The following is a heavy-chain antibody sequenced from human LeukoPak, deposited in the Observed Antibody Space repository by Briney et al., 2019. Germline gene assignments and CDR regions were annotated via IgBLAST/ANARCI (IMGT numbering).Heavy chain of an antibody. CDR2: IYTSGST. Sequence: SETLSLTSPVSGGSISSYYWSWIRQPAGKGLEWIGRIYTSGSTNYNTSLKSRVTMSVDTSKYQFSLKLSSVTAADTAVYYCARDPSGYDAGDWGQGTLVTVSS. CDR1: GGSISSYY. V-gene: IGHV4-4*07. J-gene: IGHJ4*02. D-gene: IGHD5-12*01. CDR3: ARDPSGYDAGD.